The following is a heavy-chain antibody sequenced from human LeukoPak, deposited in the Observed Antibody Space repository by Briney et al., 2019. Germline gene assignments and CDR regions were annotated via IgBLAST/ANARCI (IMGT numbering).Heavy chain of an antibody. D-gene: IGHD3-10*01. CDR2: IYYSGST. J-gene: IGHJ4*02. CDR1: GGSISITTYY. V-gene: IGHV4-39*07. Sequence: SETLPLTCTVPGGSISITTYYWGWIRQPPGKGLEWIGNIYYSGSTYYNPSLKSRVTISVDTSKNQFSLKLSSVTAADTAVYYCARDYMVRGVIDYWGQGTLVTVSS. CDR3: ARDYMVRGVIDY.